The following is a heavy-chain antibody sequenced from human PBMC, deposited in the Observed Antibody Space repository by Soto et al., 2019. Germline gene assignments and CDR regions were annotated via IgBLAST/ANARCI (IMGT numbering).Heavy chain of an antibody. CDR1: GATIRGLY. CDR2: IYATAPT. D-gene: IGHD1-1*01. V-gene: IGHV4-4*07. Sequence: ETHSLPRTVFGATIRGLYWRRIRKSAGKGLERLGRIYATAPTDYNPSPKSRVMMSVDTSKKQFSLKLRSVTAADTAVYYCVRDGTXTXXXXXXXWGQRISVTVS. CDR3: VRDGTXTXXXXXXX. J-gene: IGHJ4*02.